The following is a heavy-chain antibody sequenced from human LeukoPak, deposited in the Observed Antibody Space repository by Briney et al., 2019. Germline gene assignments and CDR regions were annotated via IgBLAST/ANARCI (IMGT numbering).Heavy chain of an antibody. CDR1: GGSISSSSYY. CDR2: IYYSGST. D-gene: IGHD3-10*01. J-gene: IGHJ6*03. V-gene: IGHV4-39*01. Sequence: SETLSLTCTVSGGSISSSSYYWGWIRQPPGKGLEWIGSIYYSGSTYYNPSLKSRVTISVDTSKNQFSLKLSSVTAADTAVYYCARGKLWFGTYYYYYMDVWGKGTTVTVSS. CDR3: ARGKLWFGTYYYYYMDV.